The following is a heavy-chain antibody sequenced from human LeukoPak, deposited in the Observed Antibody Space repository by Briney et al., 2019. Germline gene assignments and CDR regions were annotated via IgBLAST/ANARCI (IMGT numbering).Heavy chain of an antibody. CDR3: ARQKEIFGVVKVWFDP. D-gene: IGHD3-3*01. CDR1: GYSFTSYW. CDR2: IYPGDSDT. Sequence: GESLKISCKGSGYSFTSYWIGWVRQMPGKGLEWLGIIYPGDSDTRYSPSFQGQVTISADKSISTAYLQWSSLKASYTAMYYCARQKEIFGVVKVWFDPWGQGTLVTVSS. J-gene: IGHJ5*02. V-gene: IGHV5-51*01.